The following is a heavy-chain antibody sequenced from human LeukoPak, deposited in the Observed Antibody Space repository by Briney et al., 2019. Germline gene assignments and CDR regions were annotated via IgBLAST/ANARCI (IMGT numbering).Heavy chain of an antibody. J-gene: IGHJ4*02. CDR2: IRKDGNNE. CDR1: GFTFNSYG. Sequence: HPGGSLRLSCAASGFTFNSYGMNWVRQAPGKGLEWVAFIRKDGNNENYADSVKGRFTISRDNSKNMVYLQMNNLQTEDTSIYYCAKDRGDYPPYFDHWGQGTLVTVSS. V-gene: IGHV3-30*02. CDR3: AKDRGDYPPYFDH. D-gene: IGHD2-21*02.